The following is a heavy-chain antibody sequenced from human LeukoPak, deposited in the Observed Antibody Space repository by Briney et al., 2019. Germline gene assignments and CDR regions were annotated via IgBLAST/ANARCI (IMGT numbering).Heavy chain of an antibody. CDR2: ISYDGPNK. J-gene: IGHJ4*02. V-gene: IGHV3-30*18. Sequence: GGSLRLSCAASGFTFNNYGMHWVRQAPGKGLEWVAVISYDGPNKYYADSVRGRFTISRDNSKSTQYLQMNSLRSEDTAVYYCAKGLARFGYGALLDYWGQGTLDTVSS. CDR1: GFTFNNYG. D-gene: IGHD4/OR15-4a*01. CDR3: AKGLARFGYGALLDY.